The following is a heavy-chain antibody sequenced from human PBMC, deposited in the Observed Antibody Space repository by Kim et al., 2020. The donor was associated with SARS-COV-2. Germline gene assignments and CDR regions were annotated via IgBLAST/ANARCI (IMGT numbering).Heavy chain of an antibody. CDR2: ISGSGGST. V-gene: IGHV3-23*01. D-gene: IGHD3-22*01. CDR3: AKDFGITMIVVVMDY. J-gene: IGHJ4*02. CDR1: GFTFSSYA. Sequence: GGSLRLSYAASGFTFSSYAMSWVRQAPGKGLEWVSAISGSGGSTYYADSVKGRFTISRDNSKNTLYLQMNSLRAEDTAVYYCAKDFGITMIVVVMDYWGQGTLVTVSS.